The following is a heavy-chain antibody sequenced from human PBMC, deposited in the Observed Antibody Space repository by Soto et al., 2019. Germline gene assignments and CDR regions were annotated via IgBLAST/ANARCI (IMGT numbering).Heavy chain of an antibody. V-gene: IGHV4-34*01. CDR3: ARGGYRYTMVLDY. CDR1: GDSICRGRVY. D-gene: IGHD3-16*02. J-gene: IGHJ4*02. Sequence: SETLSLTCSLSGDSICRGRVYWGWRPQPPGKGLEWIGEINHSGSTNYNPSLKSRVTISVDTSKNQFSLKLSSVTAADTAVYYCARGGYRYTMVLDYWGQGNLVTVSS. CDR2: INHSGST.